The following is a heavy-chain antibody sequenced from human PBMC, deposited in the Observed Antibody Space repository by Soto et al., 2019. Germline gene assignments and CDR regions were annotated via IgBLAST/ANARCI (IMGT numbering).Heavy chain of an antibody. CDR3: ARDRGEDVVVVAATPYYYYGMDV. CDR2: INPNSGGT. J-gene: IGHJ6*02. D-gene: IGHD2-15*01. V-gene: IGHV1-2*04. Sequence: ASVKVSCKASGYTFTGYYMHWVRQAPGQGLEWMGWINPNSGGTNYAQKFQGWVTMTRDTSISTAYMELSRLRSDDTAVYYCARDRGEDVVVVAATPYYYYGMDVWGQGTKVTVSS. CDR1: GYTFTGYY.